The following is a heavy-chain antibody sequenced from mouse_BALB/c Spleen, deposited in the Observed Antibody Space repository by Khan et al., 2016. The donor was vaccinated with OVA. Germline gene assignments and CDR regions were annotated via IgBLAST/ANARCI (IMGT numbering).Heavy chain of an antibody. CDR3: ARSTMITTEFAY. Sequence: QVQLQQPGAELVKPGASVKLSCKASGYTFTSYWMHWVKQRPGQGLEWIGEINPSNGRTNYNEKFKSKATLTVDKSSNTAYMQLSSLTSEDSAVYYCARSTMITTEFAYWGQGILVTVSA. CDR1: GYTFTSYW. V-gene: IGHV1S81*02. D-gene: IGHD2-4*01. J-gene: IGHJ3*01. CDR2: INPSNGRT.